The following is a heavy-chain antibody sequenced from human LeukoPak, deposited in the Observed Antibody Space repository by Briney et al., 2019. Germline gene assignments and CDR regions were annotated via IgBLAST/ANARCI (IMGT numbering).Heavy chain of an antibody. D-gene: IGHD6-6*01. J-gene: IGHJ6*03. V-gene: IGHV4-39*07. CDR2: IYYSGST. CDR3: RVGSSSAYYYYMDV. CDR1: GGSISGSSYY. Sequence: SETLSLTCTVSGGSISGSSYYWGWIRQPPGKGLEWIGSIYYSGSTYYNPSLKSRVTISVDTSKNQFSLKLSSVTAADTAVYYCRVGSSSAYYYYMDVWGKGTTVTVSS.